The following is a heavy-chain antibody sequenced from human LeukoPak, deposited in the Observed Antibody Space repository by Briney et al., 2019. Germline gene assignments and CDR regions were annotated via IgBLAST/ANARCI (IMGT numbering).Heavy chain of an antibody. CDR1: GGSISSSNYY. CDR2: IYYSGST. D-gene: IGHD6-19*01. V-gene: IGHV4-39*07. J-gene: IGHJ4*02. Sequence: PSETLSLTCTVSGGSISSSNYYWGWIRQPPGKRLEWIGSIYYSGSTYYNPSLKSRVTISVDPSKNQFSLKLSSVTAADTAVYYCAREMGSGSEFDFWGQGTLVTVSS. CDR3: AREMGSGSEFDF.